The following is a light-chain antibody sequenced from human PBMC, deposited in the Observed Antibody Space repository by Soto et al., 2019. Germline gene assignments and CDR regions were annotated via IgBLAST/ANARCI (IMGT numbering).Light chain of an antibody. CDR3: EQYGRSPRT. V-gene: IGKV3-20*01. CDR1: QSINNIY. Sequence: VFTQSPGPLSLSPGDSASLSFRPSQSINNIYFAWYQQKPGQAPRLLIYGVSSRATGIPDRFSGSGSGTDFTLTISRLEPEDFAVYYCEQYGRSPRTFGQGTKVDI. J-gene: IGKJ1*01. CDR2: GVS.